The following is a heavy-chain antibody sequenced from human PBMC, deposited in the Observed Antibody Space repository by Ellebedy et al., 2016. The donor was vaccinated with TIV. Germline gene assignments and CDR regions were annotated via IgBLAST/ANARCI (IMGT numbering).Heavy chain of an antibody. V-gene: IGHV1-69*04. J-gene: IGHJ5*02. CDR3: AEEYSSSSP. Sequence: SVKVSXKASGGTFSSYAISWVRQAPGQGLEWMGRIIPILGIANYAQKFQGRVTITADKSTSTAYMELSSLRSEDTAVYYCAEEYSSSSPWGQGTLVTVSS. CDR2: IIPILGIA. D-gene: IGHD6-6*01. CDR1: GGTFSSYA.